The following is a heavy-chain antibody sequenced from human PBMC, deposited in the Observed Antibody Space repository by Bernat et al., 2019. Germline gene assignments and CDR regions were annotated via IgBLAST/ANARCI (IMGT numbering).Heavy chain of an antibody. V-gene: IGHV4-59*12. D-gene: IGHD3-22*01. CDR3: ARAVPYYYDSSGYLYDY. Sequence: QVQLQESGPGLVKPSETLSLTCTVSGGSISSYYWSWIRQPPGKGLEWIGYIYYSGSTYYNPSLKSRVTISVDTSKNQFSLKLSSVTAADTAVYYCARAVPYYYDSSGYLYDYWGQGTLVTVSS. CDR2: IYYSGST. J-gene: IGHJ4*02. CDR1: GGSISSYY.